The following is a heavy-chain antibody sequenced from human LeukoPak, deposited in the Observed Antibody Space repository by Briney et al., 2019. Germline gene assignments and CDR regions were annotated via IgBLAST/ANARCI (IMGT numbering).Heavy chain of an antibody. CDR2: IYYSGST. CDR1: GDSISSSRSY. D-gene: IGHD3-22*01. J-gene: IGHJ4*02. V-gene: IGHV4-39*01. CDR3: ARQTTSGYLDY. Sequence: SETLSLTCTVSGDSISSSRSYWGWLRQPPGTGLEWIGSIYYSGSTYYNTSLKSRVTISVDTSKKQFSLKLNSVTAADRALYYCARQTTSGYLDYWGQGTPVTVS.